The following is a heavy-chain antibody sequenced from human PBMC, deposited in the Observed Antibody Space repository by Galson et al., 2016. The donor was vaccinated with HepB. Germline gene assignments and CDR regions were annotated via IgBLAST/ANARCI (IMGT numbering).Heavy chain of an antibody. CDR3: ARGPHIVLVPGSSATDAFDI. CDR2: ITQSGTT. J-gene: IGHJ3*02. D-gene: IGHD2-2*01. Sequence: SETLSLTCGVYRGSFSGYYWGWIRQPPGKGLEWIGEITQSGTTNYSPSLRSRVAISVDTSKKQFSLKLDSVTAADTAVYYCARGPHIVLVPGSSATDAFDIWGQGTMVTVSS. CDR1: RGSFSGYY. V-gene: IGHV4-34*01.